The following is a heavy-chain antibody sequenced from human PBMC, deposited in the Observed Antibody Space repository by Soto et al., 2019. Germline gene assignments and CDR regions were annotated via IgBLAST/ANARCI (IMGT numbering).Heavy chain of an antibody. CDR1: GYTFTSYY. V-gene: IGHV1-46*01. J-gene: IGHJ3*02. D-gene: IGHD3-22*01. CDR2: INPSGGST. Sequence: GASVKVSCKASGYTFTSYYMHWVRQAPGQGLEWMGIINPSGGSTSYAQKFQGRVTMTRDTSTSTVYMELSSLRSEDTAVYYCARWTRLYYDSSGFPHSDAFDIWGQGTMVTVSS. CDR3: ARWTRLYYDSSGFPHSDAFDI.